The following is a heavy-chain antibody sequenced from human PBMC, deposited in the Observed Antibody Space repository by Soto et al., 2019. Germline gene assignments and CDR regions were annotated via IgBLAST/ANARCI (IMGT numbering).Heavy chain of an antibody. CDR3: ARIGGYHGPLDY. D-gene: IGHD6-25*01. CDR1: GASISSYF. V-gene: IGHV4-59*01. CDR2: TYHRGST. Sequence: SETLSLTCSVSGASISSYFWSWIRQAPGRGLEWIGYTYHRGSTNYSPSLKSRVAISLDTSENQFSLKVNSVTAADTAVYYCARIGGYHGPLDYWGQGTPVTVS. J-gene: IGHJ4*02.